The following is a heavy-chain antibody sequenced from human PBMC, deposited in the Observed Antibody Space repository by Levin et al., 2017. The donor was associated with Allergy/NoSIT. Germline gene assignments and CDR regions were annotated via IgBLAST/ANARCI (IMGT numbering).Heavy chain of an antibody. V-gene: IGHV3-66*01. CDR2: IYSGGNT. CDR1: GFTVYNNY. D-gene: IGHD5-18*01. J-gene: IGHJ4*02. Sequence: GGSLRLSCAASGFTVYNNYMTWVRQAPGKGLEWVSLIYSGGNTRYADSLKGRFTISRDSSKNTLYLQMNSLRVEDTAVYYCAGYTAGEHWGQGALVIVSS. CDR3: AGYTAGEH.